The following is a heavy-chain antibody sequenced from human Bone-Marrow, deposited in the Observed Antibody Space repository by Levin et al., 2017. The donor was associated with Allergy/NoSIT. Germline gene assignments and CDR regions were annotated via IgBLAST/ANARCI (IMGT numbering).Heavy chain of an antibody. CDR3: ARERFISSGKYVLDY. Sequence: SQTLSLTCAISGDSVSSDITTWAWIRQSSSRGLEWLGRTFYRSKWYYDYAQSVESRITINPDTSKNQFSLQLSSVTPEDTAVYYCARERFISSGKYVLDYWGQGTLVTVSS. CDR1: GDSVSSDITT. CDR2: TFYRSKWYY. V-gene: IGHV6-1*01. D-gene: IGHD1-26*01. J-gene: IGHJ4*02.